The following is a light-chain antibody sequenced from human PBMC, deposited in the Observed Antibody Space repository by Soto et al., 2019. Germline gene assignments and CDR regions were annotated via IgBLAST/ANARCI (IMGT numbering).Light chain of an antibody. CDR3: QQYNSYPFT. J-gene: IGKJ4*01. V-gene: IGKV1-5*03. CDR2: KAS. CDR1: QSINNW. Sequence: DIQMTQSPSTLSASEGDRVTITCRASQSINNWLAWYQQKPGKAPKLLISKASNLKSGVPSSFSGTGSGTKFTHTISSLTPDDFATYYCQQYNSYPFTFGGGTKVEI.